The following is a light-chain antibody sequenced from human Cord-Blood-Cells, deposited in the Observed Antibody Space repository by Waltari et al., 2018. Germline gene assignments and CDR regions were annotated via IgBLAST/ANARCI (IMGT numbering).Light chain of an antibody. J-gene: IGKJ3*01. CDR2: WAS. CDR3: QQYYSTPFT. CDR1: QSVLYSSNNKNY. Sequence: DIVMTQSPDSLAVSLGERATINCKFSQSVLYSSNNKNYLAWYKQKPGQPPKLLIYWASTRESGVPDRFGGSGSGTDFTLTISSLQAEDVAVYYCQQYYSTPFTFGPGTKVDIK. V-gene: IGKV4-1*01.